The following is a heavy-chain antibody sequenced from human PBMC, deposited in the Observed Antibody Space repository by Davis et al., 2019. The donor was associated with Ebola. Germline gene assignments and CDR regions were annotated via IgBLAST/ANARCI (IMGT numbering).Heavy chain of an antibody. V-gene: IGHV4-34*01. Sequence: PSETLSLTCAVDGGAFTNYYWSLIRQPPGKGLEWIGEINHRGRTYYNPSLKSRVTISIDTSRNHFSLQLRSVTAADTAVYYCASPHQIRDKDCFDLWGQGTLVIVSS. CDR3: ASPHQIRDKDCFDL. D-gene: IGHD2-2*01. CDR2: INHRGRT. CDR1: GGAFTNYY. J-gene: IGHJ4*02.